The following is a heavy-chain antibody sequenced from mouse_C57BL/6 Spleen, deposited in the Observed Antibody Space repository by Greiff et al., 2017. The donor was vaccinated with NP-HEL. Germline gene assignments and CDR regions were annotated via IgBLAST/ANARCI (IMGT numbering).Heavy chain of an antibody. CDR1: GYTFTSYW. J-gene: IGHJ3*01. Sequence: QVQLKQPGAELVKPGASVKLSCKASGYTFTSYWMHWVKQRPGQGLEWIGMIHPNSGSTNYNEKFKSKATLTVDKSSSTAYMQLSSLTSEDSAVYDCAKLFAYWGQGTLVTVSA. CDR2: IHPNSGST. V-gene: IGHV1-64*01. CDR3: AKLFAY.